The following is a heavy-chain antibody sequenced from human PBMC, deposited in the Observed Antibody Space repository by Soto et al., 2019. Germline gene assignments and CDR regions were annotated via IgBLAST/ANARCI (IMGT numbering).Heavy chain of an antibody. D-gene: IGHD3-3*01. CDR2: ISAYNGNT. CDR3: ARASNYDFWSGYLQLYYYYYMDV. Sequence: ASVKVSCKASGYTFTSYGISWVRQAPGQGLEWMGWISAYNGNTNYAQKLQGRVTMTTDTSTSTAYMELRSLRSDDTAVYYCARASNYDFWSGYLQLYYYYYMDVWGKGTTVTVSS. V-gene: IGHV1-18*01. J-gene: IGHJ6*03. CDR1: GYTFTSYG.